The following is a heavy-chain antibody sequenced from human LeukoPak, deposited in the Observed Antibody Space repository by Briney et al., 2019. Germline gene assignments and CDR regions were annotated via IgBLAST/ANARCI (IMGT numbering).Heavy chain of an antibody. CDR1: GFTFSSYD. D-gene: IGHD2-15*01. V-gene: IGHV3-13*01. Sequence: PGGSLRLSCAASGFTFSSYDMHWVRHAPGKGLEWVSAIGTAGDTYYPGSVKGRFTISRENAKNSLYLQMNSLRAGDTAVYYCARSRLSYYGMDVWGQGTTVTVSS. CDR3: ARSRLSYYGMDV. J-gene: IGHJ6*02. CDR2: IGTAGDT.